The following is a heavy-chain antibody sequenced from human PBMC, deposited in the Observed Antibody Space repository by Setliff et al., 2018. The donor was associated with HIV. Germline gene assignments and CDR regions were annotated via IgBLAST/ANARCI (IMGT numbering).Heavy chain of an antibody. Sequence: ASVKVSCKASGYTFISYYIHWVRQAPGQGLEWMGIINSSGDSTSYAQKFQGRVTMTRDTSTSTVYMELSSLTYEDAAIYYCASGFRATVPDYWGQGTLVTVSS. CDR3: ASGFRATVPDY. CDR2: INSSGDST. V-gene: IGHV1-46*03. J-gene: IGHJ4*02. D-gene: IGHD4-17*01. CDR1: GYTFISYY.